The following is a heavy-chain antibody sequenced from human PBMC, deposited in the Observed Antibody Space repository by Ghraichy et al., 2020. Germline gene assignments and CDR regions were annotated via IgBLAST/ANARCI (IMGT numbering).Heavy chain of an antibody. J-gene: IGHJ3*02. V-gene: IGHV6-1*01. CDR1: GDSVSSTSAA. CDR3: TRDQTVAPSVAGFDI. Sequence: SQTLSLTCAISGDSVSSTSAAWNWIRQSPSRGLEWLGRTYYRSKWFSEYAVSVKGRININPDTSKNQFSLQLSSVTPEDTAVYYCTRDQTVAPSVAGFDIWGQGTKVTVSS. D-gene: IGHD4-23*01. CDR2: TYYRSKWFS.